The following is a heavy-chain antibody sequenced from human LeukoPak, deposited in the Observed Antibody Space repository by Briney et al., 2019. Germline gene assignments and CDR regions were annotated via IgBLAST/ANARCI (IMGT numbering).Heavy chain of an antibody. D-gene: IGHD5-24*01. CDR3: TSRTVEMATIWVDY. CDR2: IDTSGST. Sequence: SETLSLTCTVSGGSISSGSYYWSWIRQPAGKGLEWIGRIDTSGSTNYNPSLKSRVTISVDTSKNQFSLKLSSVTAADTAMYYCTSRTVEMATIWVDYWGQGTLVTVSS. J-gene: IGHJ4*02. CDR1: GGSISSGSYY. V-gene: IGHV4-61*02.